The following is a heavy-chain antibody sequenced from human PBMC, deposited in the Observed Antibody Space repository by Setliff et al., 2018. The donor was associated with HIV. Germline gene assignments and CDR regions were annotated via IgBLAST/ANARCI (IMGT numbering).Heavy chain of an antibody. D-gene: IGHD3-22*01. CDR3: ASRDTSRYFDDY. V-gene: IGHV4-38-2*02. CDR2: IYHSGST. CDR1: GGSISNHY. Sequence: SETLSLTCTVSGGSISNHYWSWIRQPPEKGLEWIGSIYHSGSTYFNPSLKSRVSISTDTSKNQFSLKLNSVTAADTAVYYCASRDTSRYFDDYWGQGTLVTVSS. J-gene: IGHJ4*02.